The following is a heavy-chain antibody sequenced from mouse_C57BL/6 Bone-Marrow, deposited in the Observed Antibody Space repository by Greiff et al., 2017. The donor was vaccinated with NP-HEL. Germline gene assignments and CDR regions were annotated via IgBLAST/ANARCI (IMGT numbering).Heavy chain of an antibody. CDR1: GFTFSSYG. V-gene: IGHV5-6*01. CDR2: ISSGGSYT. D-gene: IGHD2-5*01. CDR3: ARHEGYSNYAMDY. Sequence: EVQLVESGGDLVKPGGSLKLSCAASGFTFSSYGMSWVRQTPDQRLEWVATISSGGSYTYYPDSVKGRFTISRDNAKNTLYLQMSSLKSEDTAMYYCARHEGYSNYAMDYWGQGTSVTVSS. J-gene: IGHJ4*01.